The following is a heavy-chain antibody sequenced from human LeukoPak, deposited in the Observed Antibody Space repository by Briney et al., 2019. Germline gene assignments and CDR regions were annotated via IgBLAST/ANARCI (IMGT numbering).Heavy chain of an antibody. CDR1: GFSFSSYG. D-gene: IGHD3-22*01. V-gene: IGHV3-30*18. CDR2: TSYDGSNK. J-gene: IGHJ4*02. CDR3: AKASRYYYDSSGYQLYYFDY. Sequence: PGRSLRLSCAASGFSFSSYGMHWVRQAPGKGLEWVALTSYDGSNKYYGDSVKGRFTISRDNSKNTLYLQMNSLRAEDTAVYYCAKASRYYYDSSGYQLYYFDYWGQGTLVTVSS.